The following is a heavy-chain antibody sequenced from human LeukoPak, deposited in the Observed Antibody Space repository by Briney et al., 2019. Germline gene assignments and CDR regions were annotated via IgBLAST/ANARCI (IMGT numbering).Heavy chain of an antibody. Sequence: GRSLRLSCAASGLTFDDYAMPWVRQGPGKGLEWVSGITWNSGTIGYADSVKGRFTISRDNAKNSLYLQMNSLRAEDTALYYCAKDVTGTGAFDIWGQGTMVTVSS. J-gene: IGHJ3*02. CDR1: GLTFDDYA. CDR2: ITWNSGTI. V-gene: IGHV3-9*01. CDR3: AKDVTGTGAFDI. D-gene: IGHD1-7*01.